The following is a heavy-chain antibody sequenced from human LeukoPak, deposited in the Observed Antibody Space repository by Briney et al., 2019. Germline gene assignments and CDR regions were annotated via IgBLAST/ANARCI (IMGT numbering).Heavy chain of an antibody. CDR2: IHYSGST. D-gene: IGHD6-6*01. Sequence: SETLSLTCSVSGGSTRTSTSYWGWVRQPPGQGLEWIGSIHYSGSTYKNPSLKSRVTISMDTSGSQFSLKVTSLTAADSAVYLCARESSSSRYFMDVWGRGTTVTVSS. V-gene: IGHV4-39*07. CDR3: ARESSSSRYFMDV. J-gene: IGHJ6*03. CDR1: GGSTRTSTSY.